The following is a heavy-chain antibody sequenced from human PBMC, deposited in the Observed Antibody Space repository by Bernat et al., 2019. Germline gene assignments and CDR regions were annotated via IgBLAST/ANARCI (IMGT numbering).Heavy chain of an antibody. V-gene: IGHV3-30*18. CDR3: AKDRQQLDTYYYYGMDV. CDR1: GFTFSSYG. J-gene: IGHJ6*02. CDR2: ISYDGSNK. Sequence: QVQLVESGGGVVQPGRSLRLSCAASGFTFSSYGMHWVRQAPGKVLEWVAVISYDGSNKYYADSVKGRFTISRDNSKNTLYLQMNSLRAEDTAVYYCAKDRQQLDTYYYYGMDVWGQGTTVTVSS. D-gene: IGHD6-13*01.